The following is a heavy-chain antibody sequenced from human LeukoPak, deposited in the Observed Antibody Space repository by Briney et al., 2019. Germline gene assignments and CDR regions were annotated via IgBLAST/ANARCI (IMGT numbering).Heavy chain of an antibody. CDR3: ARDREGIAAAVGVADY. D-gene: IGHD6-13*01. CDR2: ISSSSSYI. CDR1: GFTFSSYS. J-gene: IGHJ4*02. Sequence: SGGSLRLSCAASGFTFSSYSMNWVRQAPGKGLEWVSSISSSSSYIYYADSVKGRFTISRDNAKNSLYLQMNSLRAEDTAVYYCARDREGIAAAVGVADYWGQGTLVTVSS. V-gene: IGHV3-21*01.